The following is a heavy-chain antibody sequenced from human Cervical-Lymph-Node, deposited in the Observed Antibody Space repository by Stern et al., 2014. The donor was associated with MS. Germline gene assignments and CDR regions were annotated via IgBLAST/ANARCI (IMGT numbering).Heavy chain of an antibody. CDR1: GGTFSSSYA. CDR3: ARGVVSNRAAATLHNLFDP. J-gene: IGHJ5*02. D-gene: IGHD2-15*01. CDR2: IIPILGLA. Sequence: VQLVQSGAEVKKPGSSMNVSCKTSGGTFSSSYAITWMRQAPGQGLEWMGRIIPILGLANYAQKFQGRVVITADKSTSTAYMELSSLTPEDTAVYYCARGVVSNRAAATLHNLFDPWGQGTLVTVSS. V-gene: IGHV1-69*09.